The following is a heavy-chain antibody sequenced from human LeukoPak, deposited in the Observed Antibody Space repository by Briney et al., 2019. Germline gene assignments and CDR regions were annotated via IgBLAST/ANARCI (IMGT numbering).Heavy chain of an antibody. CDR1: GFTFSNAW. J-gene: IGHJ4*02. CDR3: TTDLTDSSGFDLKYYFDY. CDR2: IKRKTDGGTT. Sequence: GGSLRLSCAASGFTFSNAWMSWVRQAPGKGLEWVGHIKRKTDGGTTDYAAPVKGRFTILRDDSKNTLYLQMNSLKTEDTAVYYCTTDLTDSSGFDLKYYFDYWGQRTLATVSS. V-gene: IGHV3-15*01. D-gene: IGHD3-22*01.